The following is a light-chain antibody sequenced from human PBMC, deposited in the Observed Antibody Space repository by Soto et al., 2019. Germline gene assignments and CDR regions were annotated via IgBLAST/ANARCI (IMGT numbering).Light chain of an antibody. CDR3: SSYTSSSS. Sequence: QSALTQPASVSGSPGQSITISCSGTSSDVGGYNYVSWCQQHPGKAPKLMIYDVSNRPSGVSNRFSGSKSGNTASLTISGLQAEDEADYYCSSYTSSSSFGTGTKLTVL. V-gene: IGLV2-14*01. CDR2: DVS. J-gene: IGLJ1*01. CDR1: SSDVGGYNY.